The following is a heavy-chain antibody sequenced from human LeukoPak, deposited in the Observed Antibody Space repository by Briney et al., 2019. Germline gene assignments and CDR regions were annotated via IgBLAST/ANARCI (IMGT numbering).Heavy chain of an antibody. CDR2: ISYDGNNI. Sequence: GGSLRLSCAASGFTFSTYALHWVRRAPGKGLEWVAVISYDGNNIYYVDSVKGRFTISRDNSKNTLYLQMNSLRAEDTAVYFCASISGASWGDYWGQGTLVTVSS. CDR1: GFTFSTYA. D-gene: IGHD3-16*01. CDR3: ASISGASWGDY. J-gene: IGHJ4*02. V-gene: IGHV3-30-3*01.